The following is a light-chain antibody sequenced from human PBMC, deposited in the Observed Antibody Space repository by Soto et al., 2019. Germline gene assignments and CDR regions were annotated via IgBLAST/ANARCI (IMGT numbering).Light chain of an antibody. CDR3: QQYDSSPIT. Sequence: EIVLTQSPATLSLSPGEIATLSCRASQSVSSYLAWYQQKPGQAPRLLIYDASNRATGIPDRFSGSGSGTDFTLTISRLEPEDFAVYYCQQYDSSPITFGQGTRLEIK. V-gene: IGKV3-20*01. CDR1: QSVSSY. J-gene: IGKJ5*01. CDR2: DAS.